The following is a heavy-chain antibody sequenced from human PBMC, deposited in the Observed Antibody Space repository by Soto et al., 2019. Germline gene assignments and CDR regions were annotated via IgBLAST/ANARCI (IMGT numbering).Heavy chain of an antibody. CDR3: ARSGYDILTGYSYYMDV. J-gene: IGHJ6*03. V-gene: IGHV1-3*01. CDR2: INAGNGNT. D-gene: IGHD3-9*01. Sequence: QVQLVQSGAEVKKPGASVKVSCKASGYTFTSYAMHWVRQAPGQRLEWMGWINAGNGNTKYSQKFQGRVTITRDTSASTAYMELSSLRSEDTAVYYCARSGYDILTGYSYYMDVWGIGSTVTVSS. CDR1: GYTFTSYA.